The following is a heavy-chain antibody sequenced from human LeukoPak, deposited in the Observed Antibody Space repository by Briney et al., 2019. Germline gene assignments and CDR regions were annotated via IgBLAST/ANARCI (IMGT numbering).Heavy chain of an antibody. CDR2: IYYSGST. CDR3: ARRTQWELFLDY. J-gene: IGHJ4*02. V-gene: IGHV4-38-2*02. Sequence: SETLSLTCTVSGYSISSGYYWGWIRQSPGKGLEWIGYIYYSGSTNYNPSLKSRVTISVDTSKNQFSLKLSSVTAADTAVYYCARRTQWELFLDYWGQGTLVTVSS. D-gene: IGHD1-26*01. CDR1: GYSISSGYY.